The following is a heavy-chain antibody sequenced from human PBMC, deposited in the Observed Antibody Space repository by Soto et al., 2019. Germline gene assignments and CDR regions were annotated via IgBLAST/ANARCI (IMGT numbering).Heavy chain of an antibody. V-gene: IGHV3-23*01. CDR2: ISGSGGST. Sequence: GVSLRLSCAASGFTFSSYAMSWVRHAPGKGLEWVSAISGSGGSTYYADSVKGRFTISRDNSKNTLYLQMNSLRAEDTAVYYCAKLINYYGSGSAPYGMDVWGQGTTVTVSS. D-gene: IGHD3-10*01. CDR1: GFTFSSYA. J-gene: IGHJ6*02. CDR3: AKLINYYGSGSAPYGMDV.